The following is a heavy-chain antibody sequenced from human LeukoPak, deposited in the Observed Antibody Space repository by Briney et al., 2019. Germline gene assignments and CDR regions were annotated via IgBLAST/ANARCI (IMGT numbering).Heavy chain of an antibody. CDR3: ARGRVWGSSSWLNWFDP. Sequence: PSETLSLTCAVYGGSFSGYYWSWIRQPPGKGLEWIGEINHSGSTNCNPSLKSRVTISVDTSKNQFSLKLSSVTAADTAVYYCARGRVWGSSSWLNWFDPWGQGTLVTVSS. J-gene: IGHJ5*02. CDR1: GGSFSGYY. D-gene: IGHD6-13*01. CDR2: INHSGST. V-gene: IGHV4-34*01.